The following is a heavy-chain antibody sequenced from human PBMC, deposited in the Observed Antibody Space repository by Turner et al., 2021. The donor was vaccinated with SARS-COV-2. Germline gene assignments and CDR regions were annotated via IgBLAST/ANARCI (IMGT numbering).Heavy chain of an antibody. CDR2: ISYDGSNK. Sequence: QVQLVESGGGVVQPGKSLRLSCAASGFTFSSYGKHWVRQAPGKGLEWVAVISYDGSNKYYADSVKGRFTIARDNSKNTLYLQMNSLRAEDTAVYYCANLWFGELSTDYWGQGTLVTVSS. D-gene: IGHD3-10*01. J-gene: IGHJ4*02. CDR1: GFTFSSYG. V-gene: IGHV3-30*18. CDR3: ANLWFGELSTDY.